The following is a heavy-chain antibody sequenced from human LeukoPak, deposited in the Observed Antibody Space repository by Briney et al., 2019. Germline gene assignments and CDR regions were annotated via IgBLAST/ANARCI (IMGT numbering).Heavy chain of an antibody. CDR2: FDPEDGET. V-gene: IGHV1-24*01. J-gene: IGHJ4*02. D-gene: IGHD1-26*01. Sequence: ASVKVSCKVSGYTLTELSMHWVRQAPGKGLEWMGGFDPEDGETIYAQKFQGRVTMTEDTSTDTAYMELSSLRSEDTAVYYCAISRGNSGGYHVDYWGQGTLVTVSS. CDR3: AISRGNSGGYHVDY. CDR1: GYTLTELS.